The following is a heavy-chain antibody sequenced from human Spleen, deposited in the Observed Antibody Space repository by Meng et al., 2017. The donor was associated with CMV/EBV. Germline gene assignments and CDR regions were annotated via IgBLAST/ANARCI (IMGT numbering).Heavy chain of an antibody. J-gene: IGHJ6*02. CDR2: ISTYNANT. CDR3: ARVDWDYYGMDV. V-gene: IGHV1-18*01. CDR1: GYSFSNYG. D-gene: IGHD3-9*01. Sequence: ASVKVSCKASGYSFSNYGFSWVRQAPGQGLEWVGWISTYNANTRYAQKLQGRVTMTTDTSTRTAYMELRSLRSDDTAVYYCARVDWDYYGMDVWGQGTTVTVSS.